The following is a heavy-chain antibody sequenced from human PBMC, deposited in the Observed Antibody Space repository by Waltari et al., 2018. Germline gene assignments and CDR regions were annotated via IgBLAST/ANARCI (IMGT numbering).Heavy chain of an antibody. CDR3: AREFRGTAAAGYFDY. V-gene: IGHV3-21*04. Sequence: EVQLVESGGGLVKPGGSLRLSCAASGFTFSSYSMHWVRQAPGKGLEWVSSISSSSSYIYYADSVKGRFTISRDNAKNSLYLQMNSLRAEDTAVYYCAREFRGTAAAGYFDYWGQGTLVTVSS. CDR1: GFTFSSYS. CDR2: ISSSSSYI. J-gene: IGHJ4*02. D-gene: IGHD6-13*01.